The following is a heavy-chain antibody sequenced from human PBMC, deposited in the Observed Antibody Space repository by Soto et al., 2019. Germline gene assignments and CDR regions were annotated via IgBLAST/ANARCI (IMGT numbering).Heavy chain of an antibody. CDR3: ARDSVALYYYYYGMDV. V-gene: IGHV2-70*11. CDR2: IDWDDDK. CDR1: GFSLSTSGMC. D-gene: IGHD2-21*01. Sequence: SGPTLGNPTQTLTLTCTFSGFSLSTSGMCVSWIRQPPGKALEWLARIDWDDDKYYSTSLKTRLTISKDTSKNQVVLTMTNMDPVDTATYYCARDSVALYYYYYGMDVWGQGTTVTVSS. J-gene: IGHJ6*02.